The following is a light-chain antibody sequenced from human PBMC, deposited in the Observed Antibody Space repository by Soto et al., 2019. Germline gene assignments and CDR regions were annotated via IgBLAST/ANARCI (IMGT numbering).Light chain of an antibody. J-gene: IGKJ2*01. V-gene: IGKV1-39*01. CDR1: QSISSY. CDR2: AAS. Sequence: DIQMTQSPSSLSASVGDRVTITCRASQSISSYLNWYQQKPGKAPKLLIYAASSLQSGVPSRFSGSGSGTAFTLTISSLQPEDFATYYYQQSYSTPPYTFGQGTKLEIK. CDR3: QQSYSTPPYT.